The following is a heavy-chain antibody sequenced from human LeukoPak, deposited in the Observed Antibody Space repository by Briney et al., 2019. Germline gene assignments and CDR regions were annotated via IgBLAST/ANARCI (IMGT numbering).Heavy chain of an antibody. Sequence: GASVKVSCKASGYTFTSYGISWVRQAPGQGLEWMGWISAYNGNTNYAQKLQGRVTMTTDTSTSTAYMELRSLRSDDTAVYYCASYVDTAMVIGRNARTKFDYWGQGTLVTVSS. V-gene: IGHV1-18*04. CDR2: ISAYNGNT. CDR1: GYTFTSYG. J-gene: IGHJ4*02. D-gene: IGHD5-18*01. CDR3: ASYVDTAMVIGRNARTKFDY.